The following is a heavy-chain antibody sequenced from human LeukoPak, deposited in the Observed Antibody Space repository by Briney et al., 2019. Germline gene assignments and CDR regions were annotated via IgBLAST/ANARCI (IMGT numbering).Heavy chain of an antibody. D-gene: IGHD2-2*01. CDR2: IFPGDSDT. Sequence: GESLKISCKGSGYSFTNYWIGWVRHMSGKGLESMGIIFPGDSDTRYSPSFQGQVTISADKSISTAYLQWSRLKAPDTAVYYCVRLVTNHQYYFDYWGQGTLVTVSS. CDR1: GYSFTNYW. V-gene: IGHV5-51*01. CDR3: VRLVTNHQYYFDY. J-gene: IGHJ4*02.